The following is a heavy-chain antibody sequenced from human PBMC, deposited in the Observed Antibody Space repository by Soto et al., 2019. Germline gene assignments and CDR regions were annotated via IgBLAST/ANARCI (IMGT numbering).Heavy chain of an antibody. J-gene: IGHJ4*02. CDR3: ATRLSAGDI. D-gene: IGHD7-27*01. CDR2: IIPVFNSP. V-gene: IGHV1-69*06. CDR1: GGSFSSYA. Sequence: SVQVSCKASGGSFSSYAFSWVRQAPGQGLEWMGGIIPVFNSPIFAQKFQGRMTITADKSTNTVYLEVSSLMSDDTALYYCATRLSAGDIWGPGTLVTVAS.